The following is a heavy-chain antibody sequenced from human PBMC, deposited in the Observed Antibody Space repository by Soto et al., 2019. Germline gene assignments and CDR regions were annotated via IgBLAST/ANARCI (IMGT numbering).Heavy chain of an antibody. V-gene: IGHV4-31*03. Sequence: SSETLSLTCSVSGGCITTGGTYWSWARLLPGKGLQWVGYIYYTGAAYYNPALKSRVTISLDTSENRFSLKLTSVTAADTAVYYCASGTCNTIYFLFRDQGIPLTVS. CDR2: IYYTGAA. D-gene: IGHD2-2*01. J-gene: IGHJ4*01. CDR1: GGCITTGGTY. CDR3: ASGTCNTIYFLF.